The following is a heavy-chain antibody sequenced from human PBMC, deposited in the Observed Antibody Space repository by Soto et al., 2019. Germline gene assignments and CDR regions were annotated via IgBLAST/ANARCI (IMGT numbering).Heavy chain of an antibody. J-gene: IGHJ5*02. Sequence: QVQLVESGGGVVQPGRSLRVSCAASRVTFRSYAMHWVRQAPGKGLEWVAVISSDGKNTHYADSVRGRFTISRDDPNNTLYVQMDSLRAEDTAVYYCARDQTVLWFDPWGQGTLVTVSS. D-gene: IGHD4-4*01. CDR2: ISSDGKNT. V-gene: IGHV3-30*04. CDR1: RVTFRSYA. CDR3: ARDQTVLWFDP.